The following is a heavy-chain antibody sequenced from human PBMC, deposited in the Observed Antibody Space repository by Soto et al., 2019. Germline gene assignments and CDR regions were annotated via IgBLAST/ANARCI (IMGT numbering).Heavy chain of an antibody. CDR1: GGSMRGQH. CDR2: HHSDST. V-gene: IGHV4-59*08. CDR3: TTYTVGEAGRGY. D-gene: IGHD3-10*01. Sequence: QVQLQESGPGLVKPSETLSLTCTGSGGSMRGQHWSWIRQPPGKGLEWIGHHSDSTSYNPALKSRSTTSTHTSKHQSALKLSSVTAADTAVYYCTTYTVGEAGRGYWGQGTLVTGSS. J-gene: IGHJ4*02.